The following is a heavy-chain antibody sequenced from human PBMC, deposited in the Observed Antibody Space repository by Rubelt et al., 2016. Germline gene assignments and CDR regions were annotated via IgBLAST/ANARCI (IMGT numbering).Heavy chain of an antibody. CDR1: GYTFTSYG. CDR3: ARSYVTMVRGVIFWFDP. Sequence: QVQLVQSGAEVKKPGASVKVSCKASGYTFTSYGISWVRQAPGQGLEWMGWISAYNGNTNYAQKLPGRGTMTTDTAPSTAYMERRSLRSDDTAVYYCARSYVTMVRGVIFWFDPWGQGTLVTVSS. D-gene: IGHD3-10*01. CDR2: ISAYNGNT. J-gene: IGHJ5*02. V-gene: IGHV1-18*01.